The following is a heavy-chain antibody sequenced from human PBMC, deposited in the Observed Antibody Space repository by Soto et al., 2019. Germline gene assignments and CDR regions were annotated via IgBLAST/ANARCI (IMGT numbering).Heavy chain of an antibody. CDR3: ATYGSGSYYAYYFDY. Sequence: QAGGSLRLSCAASGFTFSSYAMSWVRQAPGKGLEWVSAISGSGGSTYYADSVKGRFTISRDNSKNTLYLQMNSLRAEDTAVYYCATYGSGSYYAYYFDYWGQGTLVTVSS. V-gene: IGHV3-23*01. J-gene: IGHJ4*02. CDR2: ISGSGGST. CDR1: GFTFSSYA. D-gene: IGHD3-10*01.